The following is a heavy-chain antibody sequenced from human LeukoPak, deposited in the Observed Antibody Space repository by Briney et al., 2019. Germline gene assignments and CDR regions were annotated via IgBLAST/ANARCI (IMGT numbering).Heavy chain of an antibody. V-gene: IGHV1-2*02. CDR2: INPNSGET. CDR3: ARAGTFYYGSGTYFLLTWIDP. Sequence: ASVKVSCKTSGYSFTGHYMHWVRQAPGQGLEWMGLINPNSGETNYAKKFQGRVTMTRDTSISTAYMELSRLASDGTAVYYCARAGTFYYGSGTYFLLTWIDPWGQGTLVTVSS. D-gene: IGHD3-10*01. CDR1: GYSFTGHY. J-gene: IGHJ5*02.